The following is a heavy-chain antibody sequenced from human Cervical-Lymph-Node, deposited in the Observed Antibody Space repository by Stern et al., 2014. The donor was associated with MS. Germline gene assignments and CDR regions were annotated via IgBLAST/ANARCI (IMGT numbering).Heavy chain of an antibody. CDR2: INPSGGST. CDR1: GFTFTTFY. J-gene: IGHJ6*02. V-gene: IGHV1-46*01. Sequence: QMQLVQSGAEVKKPGASVQVSCRASGFTFTTFYIHWVRQAPGQGLEWMGIINPSGGSTSYVQKFQGRVTMTKDTSTNTGYLEVNSLRSEDTAVYYCASSSDVLSGYYLLDVWGQGTTVTVSS. CDR3: ASSSDVLSGYYLLDV. D-gene: IGHD3-3*01.